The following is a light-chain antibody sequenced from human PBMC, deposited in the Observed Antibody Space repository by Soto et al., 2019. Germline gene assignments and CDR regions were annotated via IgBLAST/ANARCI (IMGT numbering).Light chain of an antibody. CDR1: QSVFNNY. CDR2: GAS. Sequence: EIVLIQSPATLSLSPGERATLSCRASQSVFNNYFAWFQQKPGQTPRLLIYGASSRATGIPDRFSGSGSGTDFTLTINRLEPEDFAVYYCQQYASSITFGQGTRLEIK. CDR3: QQYASSIT. V-gene: IGKV3-20*01. J-gene: IGKJ5*01.